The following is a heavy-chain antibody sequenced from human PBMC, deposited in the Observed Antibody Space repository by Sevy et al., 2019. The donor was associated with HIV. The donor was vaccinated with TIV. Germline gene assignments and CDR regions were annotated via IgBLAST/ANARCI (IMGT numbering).Heavy chain of an antibody. CDR3: ASGIVAAAGTHYYYGMDV. V-gene: IGHV3-11*01. D-gene: IGHD6-13*01. CDR1: GFTFSDYY. Sequence: GGSLRLSCAASGFTFSDYYMSWIRQAPGKGLEWVSYISSSGSTIYYADSVKGRFTISRDNAKNSLDLQMNSLRAEDTAVYYCASGIVAAAGTHYYYGMDVWGQGTTVTVSS. CDR2: ISSSGSTI. J-gene: IGHJ6*02.